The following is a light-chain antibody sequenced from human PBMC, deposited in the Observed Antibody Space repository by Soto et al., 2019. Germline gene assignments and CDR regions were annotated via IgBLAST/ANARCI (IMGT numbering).Light chain of an antibody. V-gene: IGKV1-5*03. J-gene: IGKJ4*01. CDR1: QSISSW. CDR3: KQHNSYLLT. CDR2: KAS. Sequence: DIQITQSPSTLSASVGDRVTITCRASQSISSWLAWYQQKPGKAPKLLIYKASSLESGVPSRFTGSGSGTEFTLTISSLQPDDCEPYSCKQHNSYLLTLRGGTKGDIK.